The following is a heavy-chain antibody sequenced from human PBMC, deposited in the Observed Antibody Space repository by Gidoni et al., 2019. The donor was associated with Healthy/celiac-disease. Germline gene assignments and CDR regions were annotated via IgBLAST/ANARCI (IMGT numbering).Heavy chain of an antibody. CDR3: ARDPCVWGSYRFDY. V-gene: IGHV3-30*01. CDR2: ISYDGSNK. D-gene: IGHD3-16*02. Sequence: QVKLVESGGGVVQPGRSRRLCCAATGVTFSSYAMHWVRQAPGTGLEWVAVISYDGSNKYYADSVKGRFTISGDKSKNTLYLQMNSLRAEDTAVYYCARDPCVWGSYRFDYWGQGTLVTVSS. J-gene: IGHJ4*02. CDR1: GVTFSSYA.